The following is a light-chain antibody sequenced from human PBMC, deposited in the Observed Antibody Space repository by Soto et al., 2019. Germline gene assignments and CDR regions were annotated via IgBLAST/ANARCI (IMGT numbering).Light chain of an antibody. CDR1: SSDVGSCNC. J-gene: IGLJ3*02. V-gene: IGLV2-23*02. Sequence: QSALTQPASVSGSPGQSITISCTGTSSDVGSCNCVSWYQQHPGKAPTLMIYEVNKRPSGVSNRFSGSKSGNTASLTISGLQAEDEADYYCCSSVGSPNCVFSGGTKLTVL. CDR3: CSSVGSPNCV. CDR2: EVN.